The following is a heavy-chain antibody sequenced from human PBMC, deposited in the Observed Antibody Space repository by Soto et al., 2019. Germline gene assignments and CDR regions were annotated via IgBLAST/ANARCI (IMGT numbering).Heavy chain of an antibody. D-gene: IGHD3-16*01. Sequence: HVQLRESGPGLVMPSQTLSLTCTVSGDSIGSGNKYWSWIRQDPGKVLEWIGYIFSSGTTYYNPSLKSRLTMSLDTSQNQFYLKLNSVTAADTSVYFCARDTSPFDYYYAIDVWGQGTTVTVSS. CDR1: GDSIGSGNKY. CDR3: ARDTSPFDYYYAIDV. J-gene: IGHJ6*02. V-gene: IGHV4-30-4*01. CDR2: IFSSGTT.